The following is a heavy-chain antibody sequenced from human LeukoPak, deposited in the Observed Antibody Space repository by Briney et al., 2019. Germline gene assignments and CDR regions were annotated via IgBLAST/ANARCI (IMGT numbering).Heavy chain of an antibody. Sequence: GGSLRLSCAASGFTFSSYAMSWVRQAPGKGLEGVSAISGSGGSTYYADSVKGRFTISRDNSKNTLYLQMNSLRAEDTAVYYCAKDRRYCSGGSCYRWFDPWGQGTLVTVSS. J-gene: IGHJ5*02. CDR3: AKDRRYCSGGSCYRWFDP. CDR2: ISGSGGST. D-gene: IGHD2-15*01. CDR1: GFTFSSYA. V-gene: IGHV3-23*01.